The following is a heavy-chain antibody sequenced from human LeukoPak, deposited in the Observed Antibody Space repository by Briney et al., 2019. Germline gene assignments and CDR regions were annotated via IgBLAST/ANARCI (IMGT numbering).Heavy chain of an antibody. J-gene: IGHJ4*02. D-gene: IGHD2-2*01. V-gene: IGHV3-30*02. CDR3: AKDQLGYCSSTSCPIDY. CDR2: IRYDGSNK. Sequence: PGGSLRLSCAASGFTFSSYGMHWVRQAPGKGLEWVAFIRYDGSNKYYADSVKGRFTISRNNSKNTLYLQTNSLRAEDTAVYYCAKDQLGYCSSTSCPIDYWGQGTLVTVSS. CDR1: GFTFSSYG.